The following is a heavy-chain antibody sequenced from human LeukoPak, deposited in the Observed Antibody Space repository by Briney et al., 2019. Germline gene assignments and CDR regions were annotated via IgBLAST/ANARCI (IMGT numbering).Heavy chain of an antibody. CDR2: IHYSGST. V-gene: IGHV4-39*01. D-gene: IGHD2-15*01. Sequence: PETLSLTCTVSGGSISSSGYFWGWFRQPPGKTLEWLGSIHYSGSTYYNPSLKSRITVSVDTSKNQFSLRLSSVTAADTSVYYCARKRDCNAGGGYEDYWGQGTLVTVSS. CDR1: GGSISSSGYF. J-gene: IGHJ4*02. CDR3: ARKRDCNAGGGYEDY.